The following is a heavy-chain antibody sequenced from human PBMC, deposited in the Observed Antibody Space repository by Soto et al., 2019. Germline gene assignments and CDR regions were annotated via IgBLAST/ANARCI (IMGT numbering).Heavy chain of an antibody. J-gene: IGHJ4*02. Sequence: GGSLRLSCAASGFTFSSYSMNWVRQAPGKGLEWVSYISSSSSTIYYADSVKGRFTISRDNAKNSLYLQMNSLRAEDTAVYYCARNGEQLVEYYFDYWGQGTLVTVSS. CDR2: ISSSSSTI. CDR1: GFTFSSYS. CDR3: ARNGEQLVEYYFDY. V-gene: IGHV3-48*01. D-gene: IGHD6-6*01.